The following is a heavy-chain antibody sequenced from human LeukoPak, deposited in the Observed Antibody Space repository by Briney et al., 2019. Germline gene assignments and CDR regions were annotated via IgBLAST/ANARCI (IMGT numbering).Heavy chain of an antibody. Sequence: GASVKVSCKASGYTFTSYEINWVRQATGQGLEWMGWMNPNSGNTGYSQKFQGRVTMTRNTSISTAYMELSSLRSEATAVYYCARGRVRGVITYNWFDPWGQGTLVTVSS. CDR3: ARGRVRGVITYNWFDP. D-gene: IGHD3-10*01. CDR2: MNPNSGNT. J-gene: IGHJ5*02. V-gene: IGHV1-8*01. CDR1: GYTFTSYE.